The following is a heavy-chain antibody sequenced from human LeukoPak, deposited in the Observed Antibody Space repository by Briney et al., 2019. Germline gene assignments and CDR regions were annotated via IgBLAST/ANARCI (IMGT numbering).Heavy chain of an antibody. CDR2: IHHSGST. V-gene: IGHV4-34*01. CDR1: GGSFSRYY. J-gene: IGHJ4*02. D-gene: IGHD3-10*01. CDR3: ARALENYYGSGTYPDY. Sequence: PSETLSLTCAVSGGSFSRYYWSWIRQPPRRGLEWIGEIHHSGSTNYNPSLKSRVTISVGTSKNQFSLKLSSVTAADTAVYYCARALENYYGSGTYPDYWGQGTLVTVSS.